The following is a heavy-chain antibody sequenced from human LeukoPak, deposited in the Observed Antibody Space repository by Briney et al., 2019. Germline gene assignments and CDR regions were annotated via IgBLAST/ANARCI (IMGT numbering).Heavy chain of an antibody. D-gene: IGHD2-21*01. Sequence: GGSLRLSCAASGFTFSDFTMSWVRQAPGKGLEWVGRIKPKTDGETTEYAAPVKDRFSISRDDSKSMMYLQMNSLKTEDTAVYYCITPLPYSAQGGQGTLVTVSS. J-gene: IGHJ4*02. CDR1: GFTFSDFT. V-gene: IGHV3-15*01. CDR3: ITPLPYSAQ. CDR2: IKPKTDGETT.